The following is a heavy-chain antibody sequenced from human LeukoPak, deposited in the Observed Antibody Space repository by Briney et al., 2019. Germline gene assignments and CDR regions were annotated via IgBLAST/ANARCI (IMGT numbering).Heavy chain of an antibody. CDR2: IIPIFGTA. CDR3: ATVLEQWLPLGY. CDR1: GGTFSSYA. D-gene: IGHD6-19*01. V-gene: IGHV1-69*06. Sequence: SVKVSCKASGGTFSSYAISWVRQAPGQGLEWMGGIIPIFGTANYAQKFQGRVTMTEDTSTDTAYMELSSLRSEDTAVYYCATVLEQWLPLGYWGQGTLVTVSS. J-gene: IGHJ4*02.